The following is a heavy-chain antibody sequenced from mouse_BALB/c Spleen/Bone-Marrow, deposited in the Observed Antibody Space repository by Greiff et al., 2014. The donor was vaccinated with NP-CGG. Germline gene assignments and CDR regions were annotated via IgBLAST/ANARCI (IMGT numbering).Heavy chain of an antibody. Sequence: VQLQQSGAELVRPGTSVKVSCKASGYAFTNYLIEWVKQRPGQGLEWIGVINPGSGGTNYNEKFKGKATLTADKSSSTAYMQLSSLTSDDSAVYFCARRDGNYAWFAYWGQGTPVTVSA. J-gene: IGHJ3*01. D-gene: IGHD2-1*01. CDR2: INPGSGGT. V-gene: IGHV1-54*03. CDR3: ARRDGNYAWFAY. CDR1: GYAFTNYL.